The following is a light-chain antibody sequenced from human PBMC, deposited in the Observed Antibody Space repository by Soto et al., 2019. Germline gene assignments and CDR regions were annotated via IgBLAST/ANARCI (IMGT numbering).Light chain of an antibody. Sequence: EIVLTQSPATLTLSPGERATLSCRASQSVSSYLAWYQQKPGQAPRLLIYDASNRATGIPARFSGSGSGTDFTLAISSLEPEDFAVYSCQQRSFWPPYPFGQGTKLEIK. CDR1: QSVSSY. J-gene: IGKJ2*01. V-gene: IGKV3-11*01. CDR2: DAS. CDR3: QQRSFWPPYP.